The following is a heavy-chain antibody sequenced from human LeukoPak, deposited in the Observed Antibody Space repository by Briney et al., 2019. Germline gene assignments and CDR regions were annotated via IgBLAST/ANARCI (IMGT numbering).Heavy chain of an antibody. CDR2: INSDGSST. CDR1: GFTFSSYW. Sequence: VESRRLSCAASGFTFSSYWIHWVRQAPGKGLLWVSRINSDGSSTSYADSVKGRFTISRDNAKNTLYLQMNSLRAPDTAVYYCARAPHNWRPNDAFDIWGQGTMVTVSS. J-gene: IGHJ3*02. V-gene: IGHV3-74*01. CDR3: ARAPHNWRPNDAFDI. D-gene: IGHD1-20*01.